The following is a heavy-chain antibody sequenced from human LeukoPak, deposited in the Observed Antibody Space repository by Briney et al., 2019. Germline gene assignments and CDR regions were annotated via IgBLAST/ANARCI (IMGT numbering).Heavy chain of an antibody. CDR1: GFTVSSNY. D-gene: IGHD1-26*01. Sequence: GGSLRLSCAASGFTVSSNYMSWVRQAPGKGLEWVSIIYSGGSTYYADSVKGRFTISRDNSKNTLYLQMDSLRAEDTAVYYCAKTVGATKTLFDYWGQGTLVTVSS. CDR3: AKTVGATKTLFDY. CDR2: IYSGGST. V-gene: IGHV3-53*01. J-gene: IGHJ4*02.